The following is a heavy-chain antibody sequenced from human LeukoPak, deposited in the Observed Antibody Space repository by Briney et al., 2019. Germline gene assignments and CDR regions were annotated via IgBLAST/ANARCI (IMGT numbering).Heavy chain of an antibody. CDR1: GFTFDDYG. J-gene: IGHJ4*02. D-gene: IGHD6-19*01. V-gene: IGHV3-20*04. Sequence: GGSLRLSCAASGFTFDDYGLSWVRQAPGKGLEWVSTINWNGGSTGYADSVKGRFTISRDNAKNSLYLQMNSLRAEDMALYYCAKAASGWYGDYFDYWGQGTLVTVSS. CDR2: INWNGGST. CDR3: AKAASGWYGDYFDY.